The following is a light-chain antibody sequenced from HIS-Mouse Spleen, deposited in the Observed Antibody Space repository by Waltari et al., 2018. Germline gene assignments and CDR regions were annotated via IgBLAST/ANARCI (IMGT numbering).Light chain of an antibody. Sequence: DIQMTQSPSSLSASVGDRVTITCRESHSISSYLYWYQQKPGKAPKLLIYAASSLQSGVPSRFSGSGSGTDFTLTISSLQPEDFATYYCQQSYSTPNTFGQGTKLEIK. J-gene: IGKJ2*01. V-gene: IGKV1-39*01. CDR1: HSISSY. CDR3: QQSYSTPNT. CDR2: AAS.